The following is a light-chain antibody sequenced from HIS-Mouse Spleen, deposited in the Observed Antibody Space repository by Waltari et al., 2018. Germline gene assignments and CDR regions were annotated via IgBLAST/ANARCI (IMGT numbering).Light chain of an antibody. CDR3: CSYAGSSTWV. J-gene: IGLJ3*02. CDR1: SRDFGSYNL. V-gene: IGLV2-23*01. Sequence: QSPLTQPASVSGSPRPSITISCTGTSRDFGSYNLSPWYHQHPGKAPKLMIYEGSKRPSGVSNRFSGSKSGNTASLTISGLQAEDEADYYCCSYAGSSTWVFGGGTKLTVL. CDR2: EGS.